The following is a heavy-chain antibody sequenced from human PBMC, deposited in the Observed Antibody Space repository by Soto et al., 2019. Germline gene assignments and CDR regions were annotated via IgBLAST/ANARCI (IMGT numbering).Heavy chain of an antibody. J-gene: IGHJ6*02. CDR3: GLLPAVGYGVDV. D-gene: IGHD3-22*01. CDR2: IYYSGST. Sequence: QVQLQESGPGLMKPSQTLSLTCTVSGGSISNNGYYWSGIRQHPGKGLECLGYIYYSGSTYYNPSRTCRVTLPVDASKTQPALTLTPVTAAATAVYYCGLLPAVGYGVDVWGQRPTVTVSS. CDR1: GGSISNNGYY. V-gene: IGHV4-31*03.